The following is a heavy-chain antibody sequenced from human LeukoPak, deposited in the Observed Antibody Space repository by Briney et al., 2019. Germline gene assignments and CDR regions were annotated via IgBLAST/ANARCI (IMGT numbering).Heavy chain of an antibody. D-gene: IGHD2-2*01. Sequence: SQTLSLTCTVSGGSISSGSYYWSWIRQPAGKRLEWIGRIYTSGSTNYNPSLKSRVTISVDTSKNQFSLKLSSVTAADTAVYYGLGYCSSTSCQNDHWGQGTLVTVSS. CDR3: LGYCSSTSCQNDH. CDR2: IYTSGST. V-gene: IGHV4-61*02. J-gene: IGHJ5*02. CDR1: GGSISSGSYY.